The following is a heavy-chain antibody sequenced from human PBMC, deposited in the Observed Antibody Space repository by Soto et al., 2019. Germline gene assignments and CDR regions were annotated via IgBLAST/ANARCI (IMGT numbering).Heavy chain of an antibody. CDR1: GFTFSSYG. D-gene: IGHD3-3*01. CDR3: AKDYYDFWSGSPNWFDP. J-gene: IGHJ5*02. V-gene: IGHV3-30*18. CDR2: ISYDGSNK. Sequence: PGGSLRLSCAASGFTFSSYGMHWVRQAPGKGLEWVAVISYDGSNKYYADSVKGRFTISRDNSKNTLYLQMNSLRAEDTAVYYCAKDYYDFWSGSPNWFDPWGQGTLVTVSS.